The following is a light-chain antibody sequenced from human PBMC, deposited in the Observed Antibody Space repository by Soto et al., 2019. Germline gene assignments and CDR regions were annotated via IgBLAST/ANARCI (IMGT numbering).Light chain of an antibody. CDR3: QQYNMWTGT. Sequence: IVLTQSPDTLSLSPGERATLSCRASQSVSSSLAWFQQKPGQAPRLLIYDASTRATGIPARFSGSGSGTEFTLTISSLQSEDFAVYYCQQYNMWTGTFGPGTKVDIK. CDR1: QSVSSS. J-gene: IGKJ3*01. CDR2: DAS. V-gene: IGKV3-15*01.